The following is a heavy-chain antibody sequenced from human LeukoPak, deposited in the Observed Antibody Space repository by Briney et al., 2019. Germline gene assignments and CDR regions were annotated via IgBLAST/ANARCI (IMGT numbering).Heavy chain of an antibody. D-gene: IGHD6-13*01. J-gene: IGHJ4*02. CDR2: IYHSGST. V-gene: IGHV4-38-2*02. CDR3: ASKAAAGVDY. Sequence: SETLSLTCTVSGYSISSGYYWGWIRQPPGKGLEWIGSIYHSGSTYYNPSLKSRDTISVDTSKNQFSLKLSSVTAADTAVYYCASKAAAGVDYWGQGTLVTVSS. CDR1: GYSISSGYY.